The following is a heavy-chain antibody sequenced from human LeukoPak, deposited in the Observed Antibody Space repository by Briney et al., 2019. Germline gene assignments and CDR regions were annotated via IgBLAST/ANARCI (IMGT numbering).Heavy chain of an antibody. D-gene: IGHD2-8*01. Sequence: GGSLRLSCAASGLIFSNYAMAWVRQAPGKGLEWVSSITGNSGTTKYADSVRGRFTMSRDNSRNTLYLQMDSLRAGDTAVYYCAKDPNGDYIGAFDAWGPGTVVIVSS. V-gene: IGHV3-23*01. CDR1: GLIFSNYA. CDR2: ITGNSGTT. J-gene: IGHJ3*01. CDR3: AKDPNGDYIGAFDA.